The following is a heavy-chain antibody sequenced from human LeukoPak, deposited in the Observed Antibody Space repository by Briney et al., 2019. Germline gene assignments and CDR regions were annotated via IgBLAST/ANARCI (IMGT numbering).Heavy chain of an antibody. V-gene: IGHV3-23*01. CDR3: ARLSSFAFDI. CDR1: GFTFSTNA. D-gene: IGHD3-16*02. Sequence: PGGSLRLSCLTSGFTFSTNAMSWVRQAPGKGLEWISGISGSGASTYYADSVTGRFTISRDNSRNTLYLQMNSLRAEDTAVYYCARLSSFAFDIWGQGTMVTVSS. J-gene: IGHJ3*02. CDR2: ISGSGAST.